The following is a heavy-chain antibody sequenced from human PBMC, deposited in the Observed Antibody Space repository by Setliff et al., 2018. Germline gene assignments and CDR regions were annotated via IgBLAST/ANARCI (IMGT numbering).Heavy chain of an antibody. Sequence: SGPTLVNPTQPLTLTCTFSGFSLSTSGVGVGWIRQPPGKALEWLALIYWDDDKRCSPSLKSRLTITKDTSKNQVVLTMTNMDPVDTATYYCARCITIFGVVIPNAFDYWGQGTLVTVSS. J-gene: IGHJ4*02. CDR1: GFSLSTSGVG. V-gene: IGHV2-5*02. CDR2: IYWDDDK. D-gene: IGHD3-3*01. CDR3: ARCITIFGVVIPNAFDY.